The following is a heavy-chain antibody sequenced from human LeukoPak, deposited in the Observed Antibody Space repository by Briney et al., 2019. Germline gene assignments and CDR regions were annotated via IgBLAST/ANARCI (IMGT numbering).Heavy chain of an antibody. V-gene: IGHV3-33*01. CDR3: ASATHCVNFDY. D-gene: IGHD4-11*01. CDR1: GFTFSTYG. CDR2: IWYNGNTK. Sequence: GTSLRLSCAASGFTFSTYGMHWVRQAPGKGLEWVAIIWYNGNTKYYADSVKGRFTISRDNSKNTLSLQMNSLRAEDTAMYYCASATHCVNFDYWGQGTLVTVSS. J-gene: IGHJ4*02.